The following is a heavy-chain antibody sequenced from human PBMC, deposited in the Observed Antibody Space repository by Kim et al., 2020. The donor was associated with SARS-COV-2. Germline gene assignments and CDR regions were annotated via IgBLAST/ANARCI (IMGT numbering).Heavy chain of an antibody. CDR3: ARGEWFGEFDY. CDR2: IYHSGST. CDR1: GYSISSGYY. D-gene: IGHD3-10*01. Sequence: SETLSLTCTVSGYSISSGYYWGWIRQPPGKGLGWIGSIYHSGSTYYNPSLKSRVTISVDTSKNQFSLKLSSVTAADTAVYYCARGEWFGEFDYWGQGTLVTVSS. V-gene: IGHV4-38-2*02. J-gene: IGHJ4*02.